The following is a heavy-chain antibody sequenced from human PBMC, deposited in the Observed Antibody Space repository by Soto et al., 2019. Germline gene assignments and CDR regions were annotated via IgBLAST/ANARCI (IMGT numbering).Heavy chain of an antibody. J-gene: IGHJ3*02. CDR1: GGSTRSFS. CDR3: ARELFQFGPRVGTFDI. CDR2: IYKSGTT. D-gene: IGHD3-16*01. V-gene: IGHV4-59*01. Sequence: PSETLSLTCTVSGGSTRSFSCSWIRQFPGKRLEWIAFIYKSGTTNYNPSLGSRVTVSVDTSKNQFSLKLTSVTAADTAVYYCARELFQFGPRVGTFDIWGPGTMVTVSS.